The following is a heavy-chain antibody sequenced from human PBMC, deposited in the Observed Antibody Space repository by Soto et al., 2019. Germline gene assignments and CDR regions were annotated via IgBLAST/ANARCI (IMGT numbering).Heavy chain of an antibody. D-gene: IGHD2-2*01. V-gene: IGHV4-4*07. CDR3: ARDRGAYCSSSNCFPYWFDP. J-gene: IGHJ5*02. Sequence: SETLSLTCTVSGGSIHSYHWSWIRQSAGKGLEWIGRINTSTGNTNYNPSLKSRVTMSGDTAKNQFSLKLSSVTVADTAAYYCARDRGAYCSSSNCFPYWFDPWGQGILVTVSS. CDR2: INTSTGNT. CDR1: GGSIHSYH.